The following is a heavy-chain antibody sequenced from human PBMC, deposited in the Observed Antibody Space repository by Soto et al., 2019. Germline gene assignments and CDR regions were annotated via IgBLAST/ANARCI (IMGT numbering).Heavy chain of an antibody. CDR3: AKDISFGTTTIFQH. CDR1: GFTFDDYA. V-gene: IGHV3-9*01. Sequence: PGGSLRLSCAASGFTFDDYAMHWVRQAPGKGLEWVSGISWNSGSIGYADSVKGRFTISRGNAKNSLYLQMNSLRAEDTALYYCAKDISFGTTTIFQHWGQGTLVTVSS. D-gene: IGHD1-1*01. CDR2: ISWNSGSI. J-gene: IGHJ1*01.